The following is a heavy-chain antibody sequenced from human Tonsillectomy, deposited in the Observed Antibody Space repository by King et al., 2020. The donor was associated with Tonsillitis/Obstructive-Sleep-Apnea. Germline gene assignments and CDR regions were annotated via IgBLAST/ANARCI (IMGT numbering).Heavy chain of an antibody. D-gene: IGHD1-1*01. CDR1: GYRFSTYW. Sequence: VQLVESGAEVKKSGESLKISCKGSGYRFSTYWIGWVRQMPGKGLEWMGIIYPGDSDTRYSPSFQGQVTISVDKSISTAYLQWSSLKASGTAMYYCARHESGRTELDYWGQGTLVTVSS. J-gene: IGHJ4*02. CDR2: IYPGDSDT. CDR3: ARHESGRTELDY. V-gene: IGHV5-51*01.